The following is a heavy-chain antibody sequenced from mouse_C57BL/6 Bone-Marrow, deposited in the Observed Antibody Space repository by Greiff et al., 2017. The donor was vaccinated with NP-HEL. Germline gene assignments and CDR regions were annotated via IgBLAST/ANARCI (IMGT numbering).Heavy chain of an antibody. CDR2: IDPETGGT. CDR1: GYTFTDYE. D-gene: IGHD2-2*01. V-gene: IGHV1-15*01. J-gene: IGHJ3*01. CDR3: TREIYYGYDGFAY. Sequence: VQLQQSGAELVRPGASVTLSCKASGYTFTDYEMHWVKQTPVHGLEWIGAIDPETGGTASNQKFKGKAILTEDKSSSTAYMELRSLTSEDSADYYCTREIYYGYDGFAYWGQGTLVTVSA.